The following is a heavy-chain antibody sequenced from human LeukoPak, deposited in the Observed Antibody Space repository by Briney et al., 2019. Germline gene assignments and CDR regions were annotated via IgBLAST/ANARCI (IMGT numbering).Heavy chain of an antibody. CDR3: ARARSIYSSSWYAYFDY. CDR1: GGSFSGYY. D-gene: IGHD6-13*01. CDR2: INHMGTT. V-gene: IGHV4-34*01. Sequence: PSETLSLTCAVYGGSFSGYYWSWIRQPPGKGLEWIGEINHMGTTNYNPSLKSRVTISVDTSKKQFSLKLSSVTAADTAVYYCARARSIYSSSWYAYFDYWGQGTLVTVSS. J-gene: IGHJ4*02.